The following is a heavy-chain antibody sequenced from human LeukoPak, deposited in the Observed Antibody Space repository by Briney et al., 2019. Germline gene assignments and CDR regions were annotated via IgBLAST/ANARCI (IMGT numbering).Heavy chain of an antibody. V-gene: IGHV4-31*03. D-gene: IGHD3-22*01. CDR3: ARALPPVGHYDSSGCFDY. Sequence: SETLSLTCTVSGGSIRSGDYYWSWIRQHPGKGLEWIGYIYYSGSTYYNPSLKSRVTISVDTSKNQFSLKLSSVTAADTAVYYCARALPPVGHYDSSGCFDYWGQGTLVTVSS. CDR2: IYYSGST. CDR1: GGSIRSGDYY. J-gene: IGHJ4*02.